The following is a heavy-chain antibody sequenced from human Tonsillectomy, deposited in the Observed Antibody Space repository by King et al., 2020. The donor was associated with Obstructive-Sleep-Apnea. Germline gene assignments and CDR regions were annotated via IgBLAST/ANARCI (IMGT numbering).Heavy chain of an antibody. J-gene: IGHJ4*02. CDR2: IRQDGSEK. Sequence: VQLVESGGGSVQPGGSLTLSCAASGFIFTNYWMSWVRQAPGKGLEWVAKIRQDGSEKYYVDSVKGRFTISRDDADSSLFLQMNSLRAEDTAVYYCARGGFFCGEATSGRSSDFWGQGTLVTVSS. CDR1: GFIFTNYW. CDR3: ARGGFFCGEATSGRSSDF. V-gene: IGHV3-7*04. D-gene: IGHD3-10*01.